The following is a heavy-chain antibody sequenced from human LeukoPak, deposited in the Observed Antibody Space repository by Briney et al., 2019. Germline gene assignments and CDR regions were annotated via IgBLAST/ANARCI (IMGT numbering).Heavy chain of an antibody. V-gene: IGHV3-23*01. Sequence: PGGSLRLSCAASGFTFSSYAMSWVRQAPGKGLEWVSAISGSGGSTYYADSVKGRFTISRDNSKNTLYLQMNSLRAEDTAVYYCAKDPSSYYDSSGYPSYWGQGTLVTVSS. CDR2: ISGSGGST. CDR1: GFTFSSYA. CDR3: AKDPSSYYDSSGYPSY. J-gene: IGHJ4*02. D-gene: IGHD3-22*01.